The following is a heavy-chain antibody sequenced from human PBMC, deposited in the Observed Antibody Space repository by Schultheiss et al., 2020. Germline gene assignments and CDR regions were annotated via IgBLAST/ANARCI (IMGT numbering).Heavy chain of an antibody. CDR3: AREGIAVSGAFANWFDP. CDR1: GGSISSGDYY. J-gene: IGHJ5*02. V-gene: IGHV4-30-4*01. CDR2: IYYSGST. D-gene: IGHD6-19*01. Sequence: SETLSLTCTVSGGSISSGDYYWSWIRQPPGKGLEWIGYIYYSGSTYYNPSLKSRVTISVDTSKNQFSLKLSSVTAADTAVYYCAREGIAVSGAFANWFDPWGQGIQVTVSS.